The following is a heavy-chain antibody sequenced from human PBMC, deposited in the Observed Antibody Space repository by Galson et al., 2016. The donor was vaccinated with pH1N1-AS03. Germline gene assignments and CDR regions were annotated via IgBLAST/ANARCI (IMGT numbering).Heavy chain of an antibody. Sequence: SETLSLTCTVSGDSITSYYWSRIRQPPGKGLECIAYVYYTGATSYNPSLKSRVTISLDTSKSQFSLKLSSVTAAATAVYYCAREWSAFDFWGQGTVVTVSS. V-gene: IGHV4-59*01. J-gene: IGHJ3*01. D-gene: IGHD2-15*01. CDR3: AREWSAFDF. CDR2: VYYTGAT. CDR1: GDSITSYY.